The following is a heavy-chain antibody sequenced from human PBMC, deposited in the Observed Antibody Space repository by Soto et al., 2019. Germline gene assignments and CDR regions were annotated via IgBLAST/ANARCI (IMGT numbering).Heavy chain of an antibody. CDR3: ASDICSSTSCYAHYYYGMDV. J-gene: IGHJ6*02. Sequence: PGGSLRLSCAASGFTFSSYGMHWVRQAPGKGLEWVAVIWYDGSNKYYADSVKGRFTISRDNSKNTLYLQMNSLRAEDTAVYYCASDICSSTSCYAHYYYGMDVWGQGTTVTVSS. D-gene: IGHD2-2*01. CDR2: IWYDGSNK. CDR1: GFTFSSYG. V-gene: IGHV3-33*01.